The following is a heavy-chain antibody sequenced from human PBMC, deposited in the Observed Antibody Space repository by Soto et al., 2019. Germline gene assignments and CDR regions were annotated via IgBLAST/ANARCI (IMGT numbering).Heavy chain of an antibody. D-gene: IGHD6-19*01. CDR1: GGSISSYY. V-gene: IGHV4-4*07. J-gene: IGHJ4*01. CDR3: ARVHVIDVAGSTFDY. CDR2: IYTGGST. Sequence: VTCTVSGGSISSYYWSWIRQPAGKGLEWIGRIYTGGSTNYNPSLKSRVTMSVDTSKNQFSLKLTSVTAADTAVYYCARVHVIDVAGSTFDYWGHGTLVTVSS.